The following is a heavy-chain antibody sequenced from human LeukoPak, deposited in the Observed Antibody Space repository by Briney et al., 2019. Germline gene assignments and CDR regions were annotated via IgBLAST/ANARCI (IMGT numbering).Heavy chain of an antibody. V-gene: IGHV3-23*01. J-gene: IGHJ4*02. CDR1: GFTLSSYA. D-gene: IGHD3-22*01. CDR2: ISGSGGST. CDR3: ARENYYDSSSYYGY. Sequence: QTGGSLRLSCAASGFTLSSYAMSWVRQAPGKGLEWVSAISGSGGSTYSADSVKGRFTISRDNSKNTLYLQMNSLRAEDTAVYYCARENYYDSSSYYGYWGQGTLVTVSS.